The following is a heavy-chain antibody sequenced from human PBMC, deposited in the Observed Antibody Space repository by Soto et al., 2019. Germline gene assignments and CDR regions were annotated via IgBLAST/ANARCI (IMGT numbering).Heavy chain of an antibody. CDR3: ARDHCTNGVCYWGVNWFDP. CDR2: ISAYNGNT. V-gene: IGHV1-18*04. Sequence: ASVKVSCKASGYTFTSYGISWVRQAPGQGLEWMGWISAYNGNTNYAQKLQGRVTMTTDTSTSTAYMELRSLRSDDTAVYYCARDHCTNGVCYWGVNWFDPWGQGTLLTVSS. J-gene: IGHJ5*02. D-gene: IGHD2-8*01. CDR1: GYTFTSYG.